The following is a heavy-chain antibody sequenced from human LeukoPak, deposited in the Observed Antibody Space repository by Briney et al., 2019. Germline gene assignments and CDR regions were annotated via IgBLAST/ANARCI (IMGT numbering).Heavy chain of an antibody. CDR2: ISGGGGST. J-gene: IGHJ4*02. D-gene: IGHD3-10*01. V-gene: IGHV3-23*01. CDR1: GFAFSSYG. Sequence: PGGSLRLSCAASGFAFSSYGMSWVRQAPGKGLEWVSAISGGGGSTYYADSVKGRFTISRDNSKNTLYLQMNSLRADDTAVYFCARYGSGLYWGQGTLVTASS. CDR3: ARYGSGLY.